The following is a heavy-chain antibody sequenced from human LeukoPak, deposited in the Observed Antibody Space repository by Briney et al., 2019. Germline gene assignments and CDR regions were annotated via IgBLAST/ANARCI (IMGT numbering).Heavy chain of an antibody. V-gene: IGHV3-30*18. D-gene: IGHD4-17*01. CDR1: GFTFSSYG. CDR2: ISYDGSNK. CDR3: AKESSRYGDYQVFDY. Sequence: GGSLRLSCAASGFTFSSYGMHWVRQAPGKELEWVAVISYDGSNKYYADSVKGRFTISRDNSKNTLYLQMNSLRAEDTAVYYCAKESSRYGDYQVFDYWGQGTLVTVSS. J-gene: IGHJ4*02.